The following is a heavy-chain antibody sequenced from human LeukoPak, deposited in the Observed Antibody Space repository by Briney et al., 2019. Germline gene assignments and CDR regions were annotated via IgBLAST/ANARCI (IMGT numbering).Heavy chain of an antibody. CDR3: AKGSRAREGRSYRF. CDR1: GGIFSSYA. J-gene: IGHJ4*02. Sequence: AASVKVSCNSSGGIFSSYAINWVRQAPGQGLEWMGRIIPIFGSANYAQKFQGRVTITADKSTRTAYMELSSLRSEDTALYYCAKGSRAREGRSYRFWGQGTLVTVSS. V-gene: IGHV1-69*06. D-gene: IGHD3-16*02. CDR2: IIPIFGSA.